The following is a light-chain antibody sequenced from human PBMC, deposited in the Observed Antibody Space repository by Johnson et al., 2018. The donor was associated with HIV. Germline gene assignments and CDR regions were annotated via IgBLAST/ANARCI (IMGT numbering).Light chain of an antibody. CDR2: ENS. V-gene: IGLV1-51*02. J-gene: IGLJ1*01. CDR3: GTWDSSLSAYV. Sequence: QSVLTQPPSVSAAPGQKVTISCSGGSSNIGNNYVSWYQQLPRAAPKLLIYENSKRPSGIPDRFSGSKSGTSATLGVTGLQTGDEADYYCGTWDSSLSAYVFGTGTKVTVL. CDR1: SSNIGNNY.